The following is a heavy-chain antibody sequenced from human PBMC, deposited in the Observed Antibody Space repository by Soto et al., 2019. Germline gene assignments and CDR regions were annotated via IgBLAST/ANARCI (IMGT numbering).Heavy chain of an antibody. CDR2: IYYDRSNR. J-gene: IGHJ4*02. CDR1: GFTFGTYA. D-gene: IGHD6-6*01. V-gene: IGHV3-33*06. Sequence: GGSLRLSCAASGFTFGTYAMHWVRQDPAKGLEWVTVIYYDRSNRYYGDAVKGRFTNSRDNSKSTIYLQMNSLRAEDTAVYHCAKKISMSSSSRSFDYWGQGTLVTVSS. CDR3: AKKISMSSSSRSFDY.